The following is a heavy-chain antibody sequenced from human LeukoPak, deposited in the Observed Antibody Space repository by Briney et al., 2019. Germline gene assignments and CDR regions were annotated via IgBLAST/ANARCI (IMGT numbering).Heavy chain of an antibody. CDR2: IYYSGST. V-gene: IGHV4-59*01. Sequence: SEILSLTCTVSGGSISSYYWSWIRQPPGKGLEWIGYIYYSGSTNYNPSLKSRVTISVDTSKNQFSLKLSSVTAADTAVYYCASYGDYFFDYWGQGTLVTVSS. CDR3: ASYGDYFFDY. CDR1: GGSISSYY. D-gene: IGHD4-17*01. J-gene: IGHJ4*02.